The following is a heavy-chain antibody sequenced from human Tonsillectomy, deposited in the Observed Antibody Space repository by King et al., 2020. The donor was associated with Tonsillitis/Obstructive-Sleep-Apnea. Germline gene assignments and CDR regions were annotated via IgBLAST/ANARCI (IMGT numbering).Heavy chain of an antibody. CDR1: GFTFSSYA. J-gene: IGHJ4*02. CDR2: ISGSGGST. CDR3: AKETLLGSSSTMS. D-gene: IGHD6-13*01. Sequence: VQLVESGGVLVQPGGSLILYCAASGFTFSSYAMSWFRQAPGKVLDWVSAISGSGGSTYYADSVKGRFTISRDNSKNTLYLQMNSLRDEDTAVYYCAKETLLGSSSTMSWGQGTLVTVSS. V-gene: IGHV3-23*04.